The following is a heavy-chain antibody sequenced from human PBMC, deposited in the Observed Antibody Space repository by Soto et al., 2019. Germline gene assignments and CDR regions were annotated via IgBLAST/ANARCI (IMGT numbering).Heavy chain of an antibody. V-gene: IGHV3-7*01. CDR1: GFAFSGYW. D-gene: IGHD5-12*01. CDR2: IKQDGSEK. J-gene: IGHJ4*02. Sequence: EVQLVESGGDLVQPGGSLRLSCAASGFAFSGYWMSWVLQAPGKGLEGVANIKQDGSEKYYVDSVKGRFTISRDNAKNSLYLQMNSLRVEDTAVYYCARATSVDAYWGQGTLVTVSS. CDR3: ARATSVDAY.